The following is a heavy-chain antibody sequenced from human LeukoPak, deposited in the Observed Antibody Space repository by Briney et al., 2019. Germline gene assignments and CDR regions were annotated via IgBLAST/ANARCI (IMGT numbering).Heavy chain of an antibody. CDR3: RRSGVATQVYGMDV. CDR1: GFTFSSYA. CDR2: ISGSGGST. J-gene: IGHJ6*02. Sequence: QPGGSLRLSCAASGFTFSSYAMSWVRQAPGKGLEWVSAISGSGGSTYYADSVKGRFTISRDNSKNTLYLQMNSLRAEDTAVYYCRRSGVATQVYGMDVWGQGTTVTVSS. V-gene: IGHV3-23*01. D-gene: IGHD5-12*01.